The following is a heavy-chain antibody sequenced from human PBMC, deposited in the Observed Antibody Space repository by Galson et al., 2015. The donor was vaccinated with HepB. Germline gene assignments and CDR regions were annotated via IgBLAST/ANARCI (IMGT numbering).Heavy chain of an antibody. Sequence: SLRLSCAASGFTFSDYYMSWIRQAPGKGLEWVSYISSSSSYTNYADSVKGRFTISRDNAKNSLYLQMNSLRAEDTAVYYCARPGGYSHPGGFDPWGQGTLVTVSS. D-gene: IGHD5-18*01. CDR2: ISSSSSYT. CDR1: GFTFSDYY. CDR3: ARPGGYSHPGGFDP. V-gene: IGHV3-11*06. J-gene: IGHJ5*02.